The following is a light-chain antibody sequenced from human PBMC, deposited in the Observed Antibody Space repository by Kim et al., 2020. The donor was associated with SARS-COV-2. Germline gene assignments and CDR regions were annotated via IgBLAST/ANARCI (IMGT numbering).Light chain of an antibody. Sequence: QLVLTQSPSASASLGASVKLTCTLSSGHSSYAIAWHQQQPEKGPRYLMKLNSDGSHSKGDGIPDRFSGSSSGAERYLTISSLQSEDEADYYCQTWGPVIWVFGGGTKLTVL. CDR3: QTWGPVIWV. J-gene: IGLJ3*02. V-gene: IGLV4-69*01. CDR1: SGHSSYA. CDR2: LNSDGSH.